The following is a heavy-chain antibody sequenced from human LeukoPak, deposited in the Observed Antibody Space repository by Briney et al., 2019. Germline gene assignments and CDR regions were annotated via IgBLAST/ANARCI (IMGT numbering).Heavy chain of an antibody. D-gene: IGHD5-24*01. Sequence: GGSLRLSCAASGFTFSSYGIHWVRQAPGKGLEWVAVIWYDGSNKYYGDSVKGRFTISRDNSKNTLYLQMNSLRAEDTAVYYCAGEGDGYNTNNYYYYGMDVWGQGTTVTVSS. V-gene: IGHV3-33*01. CDR1: GFTFSSYG. CDR2: IWYDGSNK. J-gene: IGHJ6*02. CDR3: AGEGDGYNTNNYYYYGMDV.